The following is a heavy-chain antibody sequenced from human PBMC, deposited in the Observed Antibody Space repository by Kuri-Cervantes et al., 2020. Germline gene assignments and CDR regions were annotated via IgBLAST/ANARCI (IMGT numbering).Heavy chain of an antibody. D-gene: IGHD3-3*01. Sequence: GGSLRLSCAASGFTFDDYAMHWVRQAPGKGLEWVSGISWNSGSIGYADSVKGRFTISRDNAKNSLYLQMNSLRSDDTAVYYCARDRIFGVVITDYWGQGILVTVSS. CDR1: GFTFDDYA. V-gene: IGHV3-9*01. CDR2: ISWNSGSI. J-gene: IGHJ4*02. CDR3: ARDRIFGVVITDY.